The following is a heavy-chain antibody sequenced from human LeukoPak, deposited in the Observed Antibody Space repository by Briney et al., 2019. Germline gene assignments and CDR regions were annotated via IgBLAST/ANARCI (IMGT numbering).Heavy chain of an antibody. V-gene: IGHV3-21*01. J-gene: IGHJ4*02. CDR3: ARGHTAVTRHFDF. D-gene: IGHD4-17*01. CDR1: GFTFTTYS. CDR2: ISSGSSAI. Sequence: PGGSLRLSCEAPGFTFTTYSMTWVRQAPGKGLEWVSIISSGSSAIFSADALKGRFTISRDDAKNLLYLDMNSLRAEDTAVYYCARGHTAVTRHFDFWGQGTPVTVSS.